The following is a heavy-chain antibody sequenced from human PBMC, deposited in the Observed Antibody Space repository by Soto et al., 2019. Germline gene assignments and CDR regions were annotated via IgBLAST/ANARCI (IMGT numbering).Heavy chain of an antibody. CDR3: AKNGVRLPIIRFFDY. D-gene: IGHD3-10*01. J-gene: IGHJ4*02. V-gene: IGHV3-23*01. CDR1: GFTFSSYA. Sequence: GGSLRLSCAASGFTFSSYAMSWVRQAPGKGLEWVPAISGSGGSTYYADSVKGRFTISRDNSKNTLYLQMNSLRAEDTAVYYCAKNGVRLPIIRFFDYWGQGTLVTVSS. CDR2: ISGSGGST.